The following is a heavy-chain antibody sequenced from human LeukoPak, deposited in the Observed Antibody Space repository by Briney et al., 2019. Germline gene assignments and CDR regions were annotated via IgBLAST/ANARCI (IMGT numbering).Heavy chain of an antibody. D-gene: IGHD3-16*01. CDR1: GFSFGTSS. Sequence: GGPLRLSCLASGFSFGTSSMHWIRQTPGKGLEYVSAIHHDGSGTFYTDSVKDRFTISRDNSKNTLYLQMRSLRTEDTAVYYCVKDPFFHYGMDLWGQGTTVTVSS. CDR2: IHHDGSGT. V-gene: IGHV3-64D*06. CDR3: VKDPFFHYGMDL. J-gene: IGHJ6*02.